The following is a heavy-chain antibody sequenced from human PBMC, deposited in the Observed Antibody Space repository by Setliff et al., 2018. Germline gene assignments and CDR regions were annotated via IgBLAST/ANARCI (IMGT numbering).Heavy chain of an antibody. CDR2: ISPYNGDT. D-gene: IGHD1-26*01. Sequence: ASVKVSCKTSGYTFSSFGLSWLRQAPGQGLEWIGWISPYNGDTKYAQNLQGRVTLTMDTSTSTAYVEVRSLRSDDTAVYYCARSPPNRGVGQGHHMDVWGKGTTVTVSS. J-gene: IGHJ6*03. CDR1: GYTFSSFG. CDR3: ARSPPNRGVGQGHHMDV. V-gene: IGHV1-18*01.